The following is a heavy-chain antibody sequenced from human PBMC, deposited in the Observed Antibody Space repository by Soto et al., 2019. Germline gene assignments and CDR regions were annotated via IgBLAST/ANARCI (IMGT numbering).Heavy chain of an antibody. CDR2: SYTVGST. CDR1: GGSLNNYC. D-gene: IGHD3-16*01. J-gene: IGHJ4*02. V-gene: IGHV4-4*07. Sequence: SETLSLTCTVSGGSLNNYCWSWIRQPAGQGLGWIGRSYTVGSTNYNPSLKSRVTMSIDTSKNQFSLRLTSVTAADTAVYYCARSPLTHSYAQFDSWGQGSLVTVSS. CDR3: ARSPLTHSYAQFDS.